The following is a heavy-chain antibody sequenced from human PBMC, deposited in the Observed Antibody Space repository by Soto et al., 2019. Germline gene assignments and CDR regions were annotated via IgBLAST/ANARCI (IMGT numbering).Heavy chain of an antibody. D-gene: IGHD3-10*01. CDR2: INAGNSNI. J-gene: IGHJ4*02. CDR3: ARDRGLTIDY. Sequence: QVQLVQSGAEEKKPGASVKVSCKASGYTFTSYAMHWVRQAPGQRLEWMGWINAGNSNIKYSQKFQGRVTITRDTSASTAYMELSSLRSEDTAVYYCARDRGLTIDYWGQGTLVTVSS. V-gene: IGHV1-3*05. CDR1: GYTFTSYA.